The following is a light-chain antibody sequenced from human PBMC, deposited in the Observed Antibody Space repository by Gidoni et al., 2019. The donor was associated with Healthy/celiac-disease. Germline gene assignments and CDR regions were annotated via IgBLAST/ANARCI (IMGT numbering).Light chain of an antibody. CDR3: CSYAGSYPWV. J-gene: IGLJ3*02. CDR1: NSDIGAYNY. CDR2: DVS. V-gene: IGLV2-11*01. Sequence: SALTQPRSVSGSPGQSVTISCNGSNSDIGAYNYVSWYQQYPGKVPRLMIYDVSKRPSGVPERFSGSKSGNTASLTISGLQAEDEADYYCCSYAGSYPWVFGGGTKLTVL.